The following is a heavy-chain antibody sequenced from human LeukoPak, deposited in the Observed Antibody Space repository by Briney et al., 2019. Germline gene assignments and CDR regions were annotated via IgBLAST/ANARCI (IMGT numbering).Heavy chain of an antibody. J-gene: IGHJ3*02. CDR3: ARDLEYYDFWSGYPIPDAFDI. CDR1: GGTFSSYA. V-gene: IGHV1-69*05. Sequence: GASVNVSCKASGGTFSSYAISWVRQAPGQGLEWMGGIIPIFGTANYAQKFQGRVTITTDESTSTAYMELSSLRSEDTAVYYCARDLEYYDFWSGYPIPDAFDIWGQGTMVTVSS. D-gene: IGHD3-3*01. CDR2: IIPIFGTA.